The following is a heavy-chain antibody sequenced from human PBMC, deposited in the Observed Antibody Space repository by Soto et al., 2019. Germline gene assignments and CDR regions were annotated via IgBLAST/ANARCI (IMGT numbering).Heavy chain of an antibody. V-gene: IGHV3-30-3*01. CDR2: ISYDGNNQ. CDR3: ARDRSMGATDY. D-gene: IGHD1-26*01. Sequence: QVQLVESGGGVVQPGRSLRLSCAASGFTFSTYAMHWVRQAPGKGLEWVAVISYDGNNQYYADSVKGRFTISRDNSKNPLYLQMKSLRPEDTAVFSCARDRSMGATDYWGPGTLVTVSS. CDR1: GFTFSTYA. J-gene: IGHJ4*02.